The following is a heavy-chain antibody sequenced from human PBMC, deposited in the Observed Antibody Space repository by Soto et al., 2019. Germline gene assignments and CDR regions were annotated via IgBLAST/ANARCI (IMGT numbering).Heavy chain of an antibody. V-gene: IGHV1-46*04. CDR3: AREVSTGVGANEY. J-gene: IGHJ4*02. D-gene: IGHD1-26*01. CDR1: GFSFTSYF. CDR2: IYPNGDKT. Sequence: QVQLVQSGAEAKEPGASVKISCKASGFSFTSYFMHWVRQAPGQGLEWMGMIYPNGDKTIFAQQLEGRVTMTKDTSTSTLFMELSGLRSEDTAVYFCAREVSTGVGANEYWGQGTLVTVSS.